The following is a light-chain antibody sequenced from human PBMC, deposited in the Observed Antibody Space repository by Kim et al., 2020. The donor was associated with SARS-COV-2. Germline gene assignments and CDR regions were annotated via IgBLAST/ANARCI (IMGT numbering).Light chain of an antibody. CDR1: SLRSFY. Sequence: ALGQTVRITCQGDSLRSFYVSWYQRKAGQAPILLLYGKNKRASGTPDRFSGSSSGNTASLTITGAQAGDEADYFCNSRDSSGNHWVFGGGTQLTVL. V-gene: IGLV3-19*01. CDR3: NSRDSSGNHWV. J-gene: IGLJ3*02. CDR2: GKN.